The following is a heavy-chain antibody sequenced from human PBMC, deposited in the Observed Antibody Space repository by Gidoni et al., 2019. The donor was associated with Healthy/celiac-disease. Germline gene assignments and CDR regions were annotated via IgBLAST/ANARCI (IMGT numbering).Heavy chain of an antibody. D-gene: IGHD1-1*01. CDR1: GFPFSSFW. CDR3: ARYNWNDFTLDY. CDR2: IKQDGSEK. J-gene: IGHJ4*02. V-gene: IGHV3-7*04. Sequence: EVQLLESGAGLVQPGGSLRLSCAVSGFPFSSFWMSWVRQAPGKGLEWVANIKQDGSEKYYVGSVKGRFTISRDNAKNSLYLQMNSLRAEDTAVYYCARYNWNDFTLDYWGQGTLVTVSS.